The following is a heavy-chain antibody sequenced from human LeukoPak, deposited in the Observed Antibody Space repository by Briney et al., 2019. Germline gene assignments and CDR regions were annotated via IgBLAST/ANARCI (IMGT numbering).Heavy chain of an antibody. J-gene: IGHJ5*02. CDR1: GFTFSSYS. D-gene: IGHD2-2*02. CDR2: ISSSSSYI. CDR3: ARDPSIVVVPATIGWFDP. V-gene: IGHV3-21*01. Sequence: GGSLRLSCVASGFTFSSYSMNWVRQAPGKGREWVSSISSSSSYIYYADSVKGRFTISRDNAKNSLYLQMNSLRAEDTAVYYCARDPSIVVVPATIGWFDPWGQGTLVTVSS.